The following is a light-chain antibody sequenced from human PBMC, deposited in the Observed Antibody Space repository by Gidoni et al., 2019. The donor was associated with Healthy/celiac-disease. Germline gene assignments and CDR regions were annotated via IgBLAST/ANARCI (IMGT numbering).Light chain of an antibody. CDR3: QQSYSTPYT. V-gene: IGKV1-39*01. CDR2: AAS. Sequence: DIQMTQSPSSLSASVGDRVTITCRSSQSISSYLNWYQQKQGKAPKILIYAASSLQSGVPSRFSGSGSGTDFTLTISSLQHEDFATYYCQQSYSTPYTFGKGTKLEIK. CDR1: QSISSY. J-gene: IGKJ2*01.